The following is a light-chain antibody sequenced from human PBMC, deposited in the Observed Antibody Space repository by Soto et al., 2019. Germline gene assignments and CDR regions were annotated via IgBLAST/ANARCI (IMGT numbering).Light chain of an antibody. CDR2: GAP. Sequence: IVMTQSPATLPVSPGERATLSCRTSQSVNSHLAWYQHKPGQAPRLLIYGAPSRATGIQTRFSGSGSGTEFTLTIESLQSEDFAIYFCKQYNNWPGTFGGGTKVDIK. V-gene: IGKV3-15*01. CDR1: QSVNSH. CDR3: KQYNNWPGT. J-gene: IGKJ4*01.